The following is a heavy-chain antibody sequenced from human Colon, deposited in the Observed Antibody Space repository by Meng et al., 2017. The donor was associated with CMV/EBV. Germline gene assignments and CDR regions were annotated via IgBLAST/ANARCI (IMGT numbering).Heavy chain of an antibody. CDR1: GFAVGGEY. D-gene: IGHD2-15*01. V-gene: IGHV3-53*05. CDR3: VTKTAKYCSSGPCPGYFDN. J-gene: IGHJ4*02. CDR2: MYTADST. Sequence: GGSLRLSCAASGFAVGGEYMAWVRQAPGKGLEWASIMYTADSTFYADSVRGRFTISRDNSRNTLFLQMNSLRNGDTAVYYCVTKTAKYCSSGPCPGYFDNWGQGTLVTVSS.